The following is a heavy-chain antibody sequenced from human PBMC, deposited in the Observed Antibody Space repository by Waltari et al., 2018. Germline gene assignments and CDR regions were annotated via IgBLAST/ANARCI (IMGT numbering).Heavy chain of an antibody. CDR1: GGTFSSYT. Sequence: QVQLVQSGAEVKKPGSSVKVSCKASGGTFSSYTISWVRQAPGQGLEWMGRIIPILGIANYAQKFPGRVTITADKSTSTAYMELCSLRSEDTAVYYCARESEQQLVYWGQGTLVTVSS. J-gene: IGHJ4*02. CDR3: ARESEQQLVY. D-gene: IGHD6-13*01. CDR2: IIPILGIA. V-gene: IGHV1-69*08.